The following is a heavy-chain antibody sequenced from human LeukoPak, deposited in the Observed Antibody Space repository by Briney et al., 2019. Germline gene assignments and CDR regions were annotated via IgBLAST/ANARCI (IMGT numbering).Heavy chain of an antibody. CDR3: VSDSGGRSGGDF. CDR1: GFTFTNYW. J-gene: IGHJ4*02. V-gene: IGHV3-74*01. CDR2: INGDGGGT. Sequence: PGGSLRLSCVGSGFTFTNYWIHWIRQVPGKGLVWVSRINGDGGGTSYADSAKGRFTISRDNAKNTVYLQMNSLRFEDTAVYYCVSDSGGRSGGDFWGQGTLVSVSS. D-gene: IGHD1-26*01.